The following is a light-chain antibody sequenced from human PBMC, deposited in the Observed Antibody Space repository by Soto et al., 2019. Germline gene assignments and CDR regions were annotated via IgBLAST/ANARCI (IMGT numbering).Light chain of an antibody. CDR2: RTS. V-gene: IGKV3-15*01. Sequence: EIVMTQSPATLSVSPGERATLSCRASQSISSNLAWYQQKPGQAPRLLMFRTSSRATGFPARFSGSGSGTEFNLTISSLQSEDFGVYYCQQYNDWPPRITFGQGTRLEI. CDR1: QSISSN. J-gene: IGKJ5*01. CDR3: QQYNDWPPRIT.